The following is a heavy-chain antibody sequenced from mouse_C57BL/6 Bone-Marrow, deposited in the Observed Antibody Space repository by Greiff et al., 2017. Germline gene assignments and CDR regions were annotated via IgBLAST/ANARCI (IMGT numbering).Heavy chain of an antibody. J-gene: IGHJ1*03. V-gene: IGHV1-85*01. CDR1: GYTFTSYD. Sequence: QVQLKESGPELVQPGASVKLSCTASGYTFTSYDINWVKQRPGKGLEWIGWIYPRDGSTKYNEKFKGKATLTVATSSSTAYRELHSLTSEDSTVYFCARNYGSSYWYFDVWGKGTTVTVSS. CDR2: IYPRDGST. CDR3: ARNYGSSYWYFDV. D-gene: IGHD1-1*01.